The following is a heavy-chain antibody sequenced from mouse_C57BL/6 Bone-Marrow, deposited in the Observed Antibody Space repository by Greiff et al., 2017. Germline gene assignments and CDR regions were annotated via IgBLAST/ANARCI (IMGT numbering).Heavy chain of an antibody. Sequence: EVMLVESGGDLVKPGGSLKLSCAASGFTFSSYGMSWVRQTPDKRLEWVATLSSGGSYTYYPDSVKGRFTISRDNANNTLYLQMSSLKSEDTAMYYCARLIYYDYDEGFAYWGQGTLVTVSA. CDR2: LSSGGSYT. D-gene: IGHD2-4*01. V-gene: IGHV5-6*01. CDR1: GFTFSSYG. CDR3: ARLIYYDYDEGFAY. J-gene: IGHJ3*01.